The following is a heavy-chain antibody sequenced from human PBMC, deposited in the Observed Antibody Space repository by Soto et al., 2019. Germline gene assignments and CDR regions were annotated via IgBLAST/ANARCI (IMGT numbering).Heavy chain of an antibody. CDR1: GFTFSSYA. V-gene: IGHV3-64*01. CDR2: ISSNGGST. CDR3: ARDPRFWSGYPFPYYYYYMDV. D-gene: IGHD3-3*01. Sequence: EVRLVESGGGLVQPGGSLRLSCAASGFTFSSYAMHWVRQAPGKGLEYVSAISSNGGSTYYPNSVKGRFTISRDNSKNTLYLQMGSLRAEDMAVYYCARDPRFWSGYPFPYYYYYMDVWGKGTTVTVSS. J-gene: IGHJ6*03.